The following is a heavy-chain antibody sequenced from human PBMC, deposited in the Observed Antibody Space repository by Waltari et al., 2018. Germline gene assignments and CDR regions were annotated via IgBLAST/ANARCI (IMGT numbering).Heavy chain of an antibody. CDR1: GGPFSSYR. V-gene: IGHV1-69*01. D-gene: IGHD2-2*01. CDR3: ASLEVAVVPAANYGMDV. CDR2: IIPIFGTA. Sequence: QVLLGPSGAEVKKPGASVKVSCKASGGPFSSYRISWVRPAPGKGLEWMGGIIPIFGTANYAQKFQGRVTITADESTSTAYMELSSLRSEDTAVYYCASLEVAVVPAANYGMDVWGQGTTVTVSS. J-gene: IGHJ6*02.